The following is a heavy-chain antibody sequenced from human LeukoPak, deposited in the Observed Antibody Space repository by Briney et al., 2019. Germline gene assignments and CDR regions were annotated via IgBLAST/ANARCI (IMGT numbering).Heavy chain of an antibody. CDR2: ISAYNGNT. CDR3: ARVGEGYCSGGSCYSHYGMDV. CDR1: GYTFTSYG. J-gene: IGHJ6*02. Sequence: ASVKVSCKASGYTFTSYGISWVRQAPGQGLEWMGWISAYNGNTNYAQKLQGRVTMTTDTSTSTAYMELRSLRSDDTAVYYCARVGEGYCSGGSCYSHYGMDVWGQGTTVTVSS. V-gene: IGHV1-18*01. D-gene: IGHD2-15*01.